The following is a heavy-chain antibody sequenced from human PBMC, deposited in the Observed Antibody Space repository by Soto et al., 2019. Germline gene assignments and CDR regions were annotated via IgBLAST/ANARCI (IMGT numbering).Heavy chain of an antibody. J-gene: IGHJ4*02. V-gene: IGHV3-23*01. Sequence: DVQLLESGGGLVQPGGSLRLSCAASGFSFSSYAMVWVRQAPGKGLEWVAVIGARGGSSYFADSVKGRFTLSRDNSKNVLSQEMNSLRAEDTAIYFCAKGSIEYSASVDNWGQGTLVVVSS. CDR2: IGARGGSS. CDR1: GFSFSSYA. D-gene: IGHD5-12*01. CDR3: AKGSIEYSASVDN.